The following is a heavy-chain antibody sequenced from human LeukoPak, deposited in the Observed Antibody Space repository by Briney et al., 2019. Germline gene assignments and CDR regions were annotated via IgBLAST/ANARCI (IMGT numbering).Heavy chain of an antibody. D-gene: IGHD3-9*01. V-gene: IGHV3-48*01. CDR2: ISSSSSTI. CDR1: GFTFSSYS. J-gene: IGHJ6*03. Sequence: GGSLRLSCAASGFTFSSYSMNWVRQAPGKGLEWVSYISSSSSTIYYADSVKGRFTISRDNAKNSLYLQMNSLRAEDTAVYYCASYDILTGYWGRYYYYYMDVWGKGTTVTVSS. CDR3: ASYDILTGYWGRYYYYYMDV.